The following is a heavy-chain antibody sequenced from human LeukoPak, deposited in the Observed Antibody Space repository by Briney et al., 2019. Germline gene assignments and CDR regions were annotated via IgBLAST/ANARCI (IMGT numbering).Heavy chain of an antibody. J-gene: IGHJ6*03. D-gene: IGHD6-19*01. CDR2: MSPNSGNT. CDR1: GYTFTSYD. Sequence: ASVKVSCKASGYTFTSYDINWVRQATGQGLEWMGWMSPNSGNTGYAQKFQGRVTVTRNTSISTAYMELSSLRSEDTAVYYCARGSVAGTFYYYYYMDVWGKGTTVTVSS. CDR3: ARGSVAGTFYYYYYMDV. V-gene: IGHV1-8*01.